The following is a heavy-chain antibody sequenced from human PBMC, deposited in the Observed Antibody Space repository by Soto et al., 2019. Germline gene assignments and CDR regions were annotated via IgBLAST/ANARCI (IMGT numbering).Heavy chain of an antibody. CDR2: INHSGST. J-gene: IGHJ4*02. CDR3: AIAAAETGDY. D-gene: IGHD6-13*01. V-gene: IGHV4-34*01. CDR1: GGSISGYY. Sequence: QVQLQQWGAGLLKPSETLSLTCAVYGGSISGYYWSWIRQPPGKGLEWIGEINHSGSTNYNPSLKSRVTISVDTSKNQFSLKLSSVTAADTAVYYCAIAAAETGDYWGQGTLVTVSS.